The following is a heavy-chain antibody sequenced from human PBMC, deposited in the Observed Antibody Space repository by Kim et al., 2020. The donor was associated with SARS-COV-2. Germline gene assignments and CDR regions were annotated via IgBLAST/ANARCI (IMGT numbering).Heavy chain of an antibody. J-gene: IGHJ4*02. CDR3: ARGVLAYCGGDCSYYFDY. V-gene: IGHV1-69*13. CDR2: IIPIFGTA. Sequence: SVKVSCKASGGTFSSYAISWVRQAPGQWLEWMGGIIPIFGTANYAQKFQGRVTITADESTSTAYMELSSLRSEDTAVYYCARGVLAYCGGDCSYYFDYWGQGTLVTVSS. D-gene: IGHD2-21*01. CDR1: GGTFSSYA.